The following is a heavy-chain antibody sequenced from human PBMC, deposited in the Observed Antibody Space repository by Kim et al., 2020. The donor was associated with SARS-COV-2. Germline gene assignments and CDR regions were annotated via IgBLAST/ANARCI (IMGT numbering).Heavy chain of an antibody. CDR2: ISYAGST. V-gene: IGHV4-31*03. Sequence: SETLSLTCTVSGGSINNGGYFWTWIRQHPGRGLEWIGYISYAGSTLYNPSLKSRVAISVDTSKNQFSLKLSAVTSADTAVYYCARDRGNIGSYDYDGLDVWGQGTTDTVTS. CDR1: GGSINNGGYF. CDR3: ARDRGNIGSYDYDGLDV. D-gene: IGHD3-10*01. J-gene: IGHJ6*02.